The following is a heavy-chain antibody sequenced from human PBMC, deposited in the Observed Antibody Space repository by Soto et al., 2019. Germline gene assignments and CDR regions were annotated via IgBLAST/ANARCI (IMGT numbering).Heavy chain of an antibody. CDR2: ITGSATYP. CDR1: GFTFSDYY. Sequence: QVQLVESGGGLVEPGGSLRLSCEASGFTFSDYYMSWIRQAPGKGLEWVSYITGSATYPTYADSVRGRFTISRDNAKNTPFLQMNRLTTEDTAMYYCARELGGLDSWGQGTMVTVSS. CDR3: ARELGGLDS. J-gene: IGHJ4*02. D-gene: IGHD3-10*01. V-gene: IGHV3-11*05.